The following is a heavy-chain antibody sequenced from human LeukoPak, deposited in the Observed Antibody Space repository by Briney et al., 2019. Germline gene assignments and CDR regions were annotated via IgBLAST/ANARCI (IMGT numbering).Heavy chain of an antibody. J-gene: IGHJ6*03. V-gene: IGHV4-59*01. CDR3: ARTTMVRGTYYMDV. CDR2: IYYSGYT. Sequence: TASETLSLTCTVSGGSIIGYYWTWIRQPPGKGLEWIGSIYYSGYTNYNPSLKSRVTISVDTSKNQFSLKLSSVTAADTAVYYCARTTMVRGTYYMDVWGKGTTVTISS. D-gene: IGHD3-10*01. CDR1: GGSIIGYY.